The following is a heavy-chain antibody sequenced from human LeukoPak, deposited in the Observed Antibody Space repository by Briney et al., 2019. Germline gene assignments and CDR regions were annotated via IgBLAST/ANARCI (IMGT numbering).Heavy chain of an antibody. CDR2: IYYSGST. D-gene: IGHD6-6*01. J-gene: IGHJ3*02. Sequence: SETLSLTCTVSGGSISTETVSGGALSGSYWSWIRQPPGKGLGWIGYIYYSGSTNYNPSLKSRVTISVDTSKNQFSLKLTSVTAADTAVYYCATGSSSGTSDAFDIWGQGTMVTVTS. CDR3: ATGSSSGTSDAFDI. V-gene: IGHV4-61*08. CDR1: GGSISTETVSGGALSGSY.